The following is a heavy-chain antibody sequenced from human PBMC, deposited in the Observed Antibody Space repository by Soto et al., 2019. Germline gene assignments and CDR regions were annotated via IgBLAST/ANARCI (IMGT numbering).Heavy chain of an antibody. CDR3: ARQRAWYGEWAFDV. V-gene: IGHV4-39*01. Sequence: QLQVQESGPGLVKPSETLSLTCTVSGGSISSDTHYWGWIRQPPGEGLEWIGSINYYGHTFYNPSLKSRVAMSVDTSKNQFSLTLSSVTAADTAVYSCARQRAWYGEWAFDVWGQGAMVTVSS. D-gene: IGHD3-10*01. CDR2: INYYGHT. J-gene: IGHJ3*01. CDR1: GGSISSDTHY.